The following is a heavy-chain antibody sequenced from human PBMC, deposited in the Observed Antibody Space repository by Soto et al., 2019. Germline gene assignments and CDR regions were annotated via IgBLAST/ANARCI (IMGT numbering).Heavy chain of an antibody. Sequence: QITLKESGPTLVKPTQTLTLTCTFSGFSLSTSGVAVGWIRQPPGKALECLALIYWDDNKRYSPSLQSRITLTKDTSKNQVVLTMTNMDPVDTATYYCAHRYSSRYDYWGQGILVTVSS. CDR3: AHRYSSRYDY. D-gene: IGHD6-13*01. CDR1: GFSLSTSGVA. CDR2: IYWDDNK. V-gene: IGHV2-5*02. J-gene: IGHJ4*02.